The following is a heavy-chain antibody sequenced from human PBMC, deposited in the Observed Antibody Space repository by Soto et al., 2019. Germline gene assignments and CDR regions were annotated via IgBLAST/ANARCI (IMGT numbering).Heavy chain of an antibody. CDR3: ARDYSSSGGMDV. D-gene: IGHD6-6*01. J-gene: IGHJ6*02. Sequence: SXGSLKLSCAASGFTFSSYSMNWLRQAPGKGVEWSSAISSTISYIYYADSVQGRFNISRDSAKNSLYLQMNSLRAEDTDVYYCARDYSSSGGMDVWVQGATVTVSS. CDR2: ISSTISYI. V-gene: IGHV3-21*01. CDR1: GFTFSSYS.